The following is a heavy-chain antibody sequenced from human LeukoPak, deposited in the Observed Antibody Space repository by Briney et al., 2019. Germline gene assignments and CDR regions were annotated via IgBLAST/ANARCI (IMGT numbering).Heavy chain of an antibody. CDR1: GYTFTSYG. CDR3: ARTGGSCYAGHYYYYYMDV. V-gene: IGHV1-18*01. J-gene: IGHJ6*03. Sequence: ASVKVSCKASGYTFTSYGISWVRQAPGQGLEWMGWISAYNGNTNYAQKLQGRVTMTTDTSTSTAYAELRSLRSDDTAVYYCARTGGSCYAGHYYYYYMDVWGKGTTVTVSS. D-gene: IGHD2-15*01. CDR2: ISAYNGNT.